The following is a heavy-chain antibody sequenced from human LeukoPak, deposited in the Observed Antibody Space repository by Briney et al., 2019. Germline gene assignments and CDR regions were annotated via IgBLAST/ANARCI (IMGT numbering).Heavy chain of an antibody. J-gene: IGHJ3*02. CDR3: GAGRQFVGAFDI. Sequence: GGSLTLSCAASGFTFSSYELYWVRQAPGKGLEWVSYISSGGSTIKYADSVKGQFTISRDNSKKSLYLQMNSLRAEDTAIYYCGAGRQFVGAFDIWGQGTLVTVSS. CDR2: ISSGGSTI. CDR1: GFTFSSYE. D-gene: IGHD3-10*01. V-gene: IGHV3-48*03.